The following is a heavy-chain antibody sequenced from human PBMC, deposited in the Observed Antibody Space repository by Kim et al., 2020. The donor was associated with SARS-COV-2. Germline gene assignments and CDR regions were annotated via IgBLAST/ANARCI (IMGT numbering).Heavy chain of an antibody. J-gene: IGHJ3*02. V-gene: IGHV3-23*01. D-gene: IGHD5-18*01. Sequence: GGSLRLSCAASGFTFSSYAMSWVRQAPGKGLEWVSAISGSGGSTYYADSVKGRFTISRDNSKNTLYLQMNSLRAEDTAVYYCAKSPLVQLWIVPPHAFAIWGQGTMVTVSS. CDR1: GFTFSSYA. CDR3: AKSPLVQLWIVPPHAFAI. CDR2: ISGSGGST.